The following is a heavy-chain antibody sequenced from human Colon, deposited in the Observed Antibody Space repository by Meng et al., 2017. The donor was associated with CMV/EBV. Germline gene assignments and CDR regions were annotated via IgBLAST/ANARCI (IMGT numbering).Heavy chain of an antibody. Sequence: KVSCKASGGTFSSYAISWVRQAPGQGLEWMGGIIPIFGTANYAQKFQGRVTITTDESTSTAYMELSSLRSEDTAVYYCARGGLERDLLVNWGQGTLVTVSS. CDR3: ARGGLERDLLVN. V-gene: IGHV1-69*05. CDR1: GGTFSSYA. CDR2: IIPIFGTA. D-gene: IGHD1-1*01. J-gene: IGHJ4*02.